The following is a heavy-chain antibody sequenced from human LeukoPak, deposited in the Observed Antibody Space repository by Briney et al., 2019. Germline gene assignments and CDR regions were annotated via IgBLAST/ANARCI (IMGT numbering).Heavy chain of an antibody. J-gene: IGHJ4*02. CDR1: GCTYSSYA. D-gene: IGHD3-10*01. V-gene: IGHV1-69*05. CDR3: ARSIMVLGVIIPYRRAIYFDY. CDR2: IIPIFGTA. Sequence: SVKDSCQASGCTYSSYAISWVRQAPGQGLEWMGGIIPIFGTANYAQKFQCRVTITTDESTSTAYMELTSLRSDDTAVYYCARSIMVLGVIIPYRRAIYFDYWGQGTLVTVSS.